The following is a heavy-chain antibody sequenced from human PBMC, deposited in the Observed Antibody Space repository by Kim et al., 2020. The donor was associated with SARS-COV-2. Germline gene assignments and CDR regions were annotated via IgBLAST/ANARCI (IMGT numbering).Heavy chain of an antibody. V-gene: IGHV1-69*01. CDR3: AREWTYYDSSGYLFDY. J-gene: IGHJ4*02. D-gene: IGHD3-22*01. Sequence: KVQGRVTITADESTSTAYMELSSLRSEDTAVYYCAREWTYYDSSGYLFDYWGQGTLVTVSS.